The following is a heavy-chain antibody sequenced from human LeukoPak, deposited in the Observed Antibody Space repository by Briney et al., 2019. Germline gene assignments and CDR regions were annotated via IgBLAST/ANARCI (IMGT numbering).Heavy chain of an antibody. CDR1: GDTLTEFS. J-gene: IGHJ4*02. CDR3: ARNRNIRGPREAFDY. Sequence: ASVKVSCKVSGDTLTEFSIHWVRQAPGNGLEWMGGFDPEDGETIYAQKFQGRVTMTRDTSTSTVYMELSSLRSEDTAVYYCARNRNIRGPREAFDYWGQGTLVTVSS. D-gene: IGHD2/OR15-2a*01. CDR2: FDPEDGET. V-gene: IGHV1-24*01.